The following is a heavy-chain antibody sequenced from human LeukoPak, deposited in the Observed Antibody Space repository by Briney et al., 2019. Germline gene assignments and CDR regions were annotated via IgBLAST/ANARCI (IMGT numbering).Heavy chain of an antibody. D-gene: IGHD6-19*01. V-gene: IGHV3-21*06. Sequence: GGSLRLSCAASGFTFSSYGMNWVRQAPGKGLEWVSSISSNGDYIYYADSVKGRFTISRDNAKNSVYLQMNGLRVDDSAIYFCARHPSGGWDPNLDNWGQGTLVTVSP. CDR1: GFTFSSYG. J-gene: IGHJ4*02. CDR2: ISSNGDYI. CDR3: ARHPSGGWDPNLDN.